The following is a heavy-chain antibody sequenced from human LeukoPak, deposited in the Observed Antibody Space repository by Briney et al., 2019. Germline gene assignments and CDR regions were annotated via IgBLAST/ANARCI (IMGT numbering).Heavy chain of an antibody. V-gene: IGHV3-30-3*01. CDR3: ARGHVVVVAADFDY. Sequence: PGGSLRLSCAASGFTFSSYAMHWVRQAPGKGLEWVAVISYDGSNKYYADSVKGRFTISRDNSKNTLYLQMNSLRAEDTAVYYCARGHVVVVAADFDYWGQGTLVTVSS. CDR2: ISYDGSNK. D-gene: IGHD2-15*01. CDR1: GFTFSSYA. J-gene: IGHJ4*02.